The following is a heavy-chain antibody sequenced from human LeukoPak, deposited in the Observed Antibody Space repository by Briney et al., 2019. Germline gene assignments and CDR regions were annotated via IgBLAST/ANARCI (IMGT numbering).Heavy chain of an antibody. D-gene: IGHD1-1*01. CDR1: GDSVSSNTAA. Sequence: SQTLSLTCAISGDSVSSNTAAWNWIRQSPSRGLEWLGRTYYRSKWYNDYAVSVRGRITVNPDTSKNECSLQLNSVTPEDTAVYYCVRDGQLGYDALDIWGQGTLVTVSS. J-gene: IGHJ3*02. CDR2: TYYRSKWYN. CDR3: VRDGQLGYDALDI. V-gene: IGHV6-1*01.